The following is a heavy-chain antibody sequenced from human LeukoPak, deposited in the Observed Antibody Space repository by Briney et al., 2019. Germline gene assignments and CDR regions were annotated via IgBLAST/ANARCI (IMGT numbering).Heavy chain of an antibody. CDR1: GYSFTSYW. CDR3: ARGSGNYGYYYYMDV. Sequence: GESLKISCKGSGYSFTSYWIDWVRQMPGKGLEWMRIIYPGDSDTRYSPSFQGQVTISADKSISTAYLQWSSLKASDSAMYYCARGSGNYGYYYYMDVWGKGTTVTVSS. CDR2: IYPGDSDT. J-gene: IGHJ6*03. D-gene: IGHD4-11*01. V-gene: IGHV5-51*01.